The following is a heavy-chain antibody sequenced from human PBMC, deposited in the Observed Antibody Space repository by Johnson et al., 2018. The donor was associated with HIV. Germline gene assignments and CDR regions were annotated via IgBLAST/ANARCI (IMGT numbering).Heavy chain of an antibody. Sequence: QVQLVESGGGVVQPGRSLRLSCAASGFTFSSYAMHWVRQAPGKGLEWVAVISYDGSNKYYADSVKGRFTISRDNSKNTLYLQMNSLRAEDTAVYYCARDGTLGYGDYVGRAFDIWGQGTMVTVSS. CDR3: ARDGTLGYGDYVGRAFDI. CDR2: ISYDGSNK. V-gene: IGHV3-30*04. CDR1: GFTFSSYA. J-gene: IGHJ3*02. D-gene: IGHD4-17*01.